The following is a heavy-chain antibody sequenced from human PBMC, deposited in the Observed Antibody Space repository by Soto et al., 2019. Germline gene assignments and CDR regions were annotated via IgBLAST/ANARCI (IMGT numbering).Heavy chain of an antibody. D-gene: IGHD4-17*01. Sequence: GGSLRLSCAASGFTFSTYAMSWVRQAPGKGLEWVSALTPSGGETYYADSVKGRFTISRDNSMNALYLQMNSLRIEDTAVYYCAHPRGYGVFDAYDIWGQGTMVTVSS. CDR3: AHPRGYGVFDAYDI. CDR2: LTPSGGET. CDR1: GFTFSTYA. V-gene: IGHV3-23*01. J-gene: IGHJ3*02.